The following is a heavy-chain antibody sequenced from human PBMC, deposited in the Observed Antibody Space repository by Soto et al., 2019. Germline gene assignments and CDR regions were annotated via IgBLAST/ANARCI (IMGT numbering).Heavy chain of an antibody. CDR3: AIVLLYDILTGRDYYYYYYMDV. D-gene: IGHD3-9*01. CDR2: INHSGST. V-gene: IGHV4-34*01. Sequence: SETLSLTCAVYGGSFSGYYWSWIRQPPGKGLEWIGEINHSGSTNYNPSLKSRVTISVDTSKNQFSLKLSSVTAADTAVYYCAIVLLYDILTGRDYYYYYYMDVWGKGTTVTVSS. J-gene: IGHJ6*03. CDR1: GGSFSGYY.